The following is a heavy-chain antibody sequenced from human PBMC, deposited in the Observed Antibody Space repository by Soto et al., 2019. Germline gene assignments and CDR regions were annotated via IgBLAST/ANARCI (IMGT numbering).Heavy chain of an antibody. Sequence: QVQLVQSGAEVKKPGASVKVSCKASGYTFTSYGISWVRQAPGQGLEWMGWISAYNGNTNYAQKLQSRVTMTTDTSTSTAYMELRSLRSDDTAVYYCARIASSGYYYYYYGMDVWGQGTTVTVSS. CDR2: ISAYNGNT. CDR3: ARIASSGYYYYYYGMDV. D-gene: IGHD3-22*01. CDR1: GYTFTSYG. J-gene: IGHJ6*02. V-gene: IGHV1-18*01.